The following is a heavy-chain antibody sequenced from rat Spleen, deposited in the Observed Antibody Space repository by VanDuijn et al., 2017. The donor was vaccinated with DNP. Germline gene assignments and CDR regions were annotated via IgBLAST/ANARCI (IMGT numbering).Heavy chain of an antibody. CDR3: AREGDGYNHGIDY. Sequence: EVQLVESGGGLVQPGRSLKLSCAASGFTFSNYDMAWVRQAPTKGLEWVASISPSGGSTYYRDSVKGRFTVSRDNAKSSLYLQMDSLRSEDTATYYCAREGDGYNHGIDYWGQGVMVTVSS. CDR2: ISPSGGST. D-gene: IGHD1-4*01. V-gene: IGHV5-25*01. J-gene: IGHJ2*01. CDR1: GFTFSNYD.